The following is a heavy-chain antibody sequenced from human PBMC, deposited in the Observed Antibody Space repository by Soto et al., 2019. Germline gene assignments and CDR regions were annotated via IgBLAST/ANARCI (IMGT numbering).Heavy chain of an antibody. D-gene: IGHD2-21*01. CDR2: IYYNGST. CDR3: ARDGAGAYGLGWFDP. CDR1: GGSISSSNYY. V-gene: IGHV4-39*07. J-gene: IGHJ5*02. Sequence: SETLSLTCTVSGGSISSSNYYWGWIRQPPGKGLEWIGSIYYNGSTYYNPSLKSRVTISVDTFKNRLSLEFSNVTAADTAVYYCARDGAGAYGLGWFDPWGQGILVTV.